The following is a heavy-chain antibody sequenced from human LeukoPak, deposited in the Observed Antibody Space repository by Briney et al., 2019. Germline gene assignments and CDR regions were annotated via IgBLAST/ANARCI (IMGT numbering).Heavy chain of an antibody. Sequence: PSETLSLTCTVSGGSISSYYWSWIRQPPGKGLEWIGYIYYSGSTNYNPSLKSRVTISVDTSKNQFSLKLSSVTAADTAVYYCARANYDSSGYYYVPRAYFDYWGQGTLVTVSS. CDR3: ARANYDSSGYYYVPRAYFDY. J-gene: IGHJ4*02. D-gene: IGHD3-22*01. V-gene: IGHV4-59*01. CDR1: GGSISSYY. CDR2: IYYSGST.